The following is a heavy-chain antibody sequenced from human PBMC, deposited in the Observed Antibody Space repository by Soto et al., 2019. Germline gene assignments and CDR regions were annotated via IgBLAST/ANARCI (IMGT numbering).Heavy chain of an antibody. CDR3: ARRWARGSGSHATPYYYGMDV. V-gene: IGHV4-39*01. CDR2: IYYSGST. J-gene: IGHJ6*02. Sequence: SETLSLTCTVSGGSISSSSYYWGWIRQPPGKGLEWIGSIYYSGSTYYNPSLKSRVTISVDTSKNQFSLKLSSVTAADTAVYYCARRWARGSGSHATPYYYGMDVWGQGTTVTVS. CDR1: GGSISSSSYY. D-gene: IGHD3-10*01.